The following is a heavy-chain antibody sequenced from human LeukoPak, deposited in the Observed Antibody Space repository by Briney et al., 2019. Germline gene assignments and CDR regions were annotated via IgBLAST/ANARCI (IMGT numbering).Heavy chain of an antibody. V-gene: IGHV4-38-2*02. D-gene: IGHD2-2*01. CDR1: GYSISSGYY. J-gene: IGHJ4*02. Sequence: PSETLSLTCTVSGYSISSGYYWGWIRQPPGKGLEWIGSIHHSGSTYYNPALKSRVTISVGTSKKQFSLNLRSVTAADTAMYYCARVQSYAYGFDYWGQGTLVTVSS. CDR3: ARVQSYAYGFDY. CDR2: IHHSGST.